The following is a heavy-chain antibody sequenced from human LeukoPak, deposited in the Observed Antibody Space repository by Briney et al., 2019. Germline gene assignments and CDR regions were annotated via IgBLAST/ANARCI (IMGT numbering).Heavy chain of an antibody. CDR2: IRSKVYGGTT. J-gene: IGHJ4*02. Sequence: GRSLRLSCRCSGFTFGDYVMTWVRQAPGKGLEWVGFIRSKVYGGTTEYAASVKGRFIISRDDSKSIAYLQMSSLETEDTAVYYCTRDYGGFDYWGQGTLVTVSS. CDR3: TRDYGGFDY. CDR1: GFTFGDYV. V-gene: IGHV3-49*04. D-gene: IGHD4-23*01.